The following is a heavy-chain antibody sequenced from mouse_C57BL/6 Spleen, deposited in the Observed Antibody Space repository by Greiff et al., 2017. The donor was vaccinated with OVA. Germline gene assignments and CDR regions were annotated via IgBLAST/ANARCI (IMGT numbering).Heavy chain of an antibody. CDR2: ISSGSSTI. V-gene: IGHV5-17*01. Sequence: EVKLMESGGGLVKPGGSLKLSCAASGFTFSDYGMHWVRQAPGKGLEWVAYISSGSSTIYYADTVKGRFTISRDNAKNTLFLQMTSLRSEDTAMYYCARWYYGPDYWGQGTTLTVSS. J-gene: IGHJ2*01. D-gene: IGHD1-1*01. CDR3: ARWYYGPDY. CDR1: GFTFSDYG.